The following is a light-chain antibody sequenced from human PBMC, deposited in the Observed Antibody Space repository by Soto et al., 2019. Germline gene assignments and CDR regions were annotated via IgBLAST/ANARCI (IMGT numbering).Light chain of an antibody. Sequence: QLVLTQSPSASGTPGQRVTISCSGTSSNIERNTVSWYQQLPGTAPKLLIYSNNVRPSGVPDRFSGSNSGTSASLAISGLQSEDEADYYCAVWDDSLNGWVFGGGTKVTVL. V-gene: IGLV1-44*01. CDR3: AVWDDSLNGWV. CDR2: SNN. CDR1: SSNIERNT. J-gene: IGLJ3*02.